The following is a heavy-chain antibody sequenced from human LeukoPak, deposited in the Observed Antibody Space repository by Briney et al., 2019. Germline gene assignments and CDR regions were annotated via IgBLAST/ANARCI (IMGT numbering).Heavy chain of an antibody. CDR2: IYPGDSDT. CDR1: GYTFTSYW. CDR3: ARRAYSSSPGAFDY. D-gene: IGHD6-13*01. V-gene: IGHV5-51*01. Sequence: KVSCKASGYTFTSYWIGWVRQMPGKGLEWMGIIYPGDSDTRYSPSFQGQVTISADKSISTAYLQWSSLKASDTAMYYCARRAYSSSPGAFDYWGQGTLVTVSS. J-gene: IGHJ4*02.